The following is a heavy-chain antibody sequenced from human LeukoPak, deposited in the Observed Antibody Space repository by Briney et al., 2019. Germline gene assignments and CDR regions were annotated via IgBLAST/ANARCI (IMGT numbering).Heavy chain of an antibody. CDR3: ASSYSSGWYLGAFDI. Sequence: KPSETLSLTCAVYGGSFSGYYWSWIRQPPGKGLEWTGYIYYSGSTNYNPSLKSRVTISVDTSKNQFSLKLSSVTAADTAVYYCASSYSSGWYLGAFDIWGQGTMVTVSS. D-gene: IGHD6-19*01. V-gene: IGHV4-59*08. CDR2: IYYSGST. CDR1: GGSFSGYY. J-gene: IGHJ3*02.